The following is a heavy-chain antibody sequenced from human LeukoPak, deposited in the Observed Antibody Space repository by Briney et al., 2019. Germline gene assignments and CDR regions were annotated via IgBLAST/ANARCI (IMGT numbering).Heavy chain of an antibody. V-gene: IGHV1-8*03. Sequence: ASVKVSCKASGYMFTTYDMNWVRQASGQGPEWMGWMNPNNGRTGYAQKFQGRVTISRDTSTDTAYMELNSLTFEDTAVYYCARGQRDSYGAWYFDHWGQGTLVTVST. CDR2: MNPNNGRT. J-gene: IGHJ4*02. D-gene: IGHD5-18*01. CDR3: ARGQRDSYGAWYFDH. CDR1: GYMFTTYD.